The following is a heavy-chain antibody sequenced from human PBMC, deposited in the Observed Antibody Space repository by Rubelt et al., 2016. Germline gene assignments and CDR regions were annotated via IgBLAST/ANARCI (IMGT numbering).Heavy chain of an antibody. CDR2: IYYSGST. CDR1: GGSISSYY. CDR3: ARGYCSSTSCSNWFDP. V-gene: IGHV4-59*08. Sequence: QVQLQESGPGLVKPSETLSLTCTVSGGSISSYYWSWIRQPPGKGQEWIGYIYYSGSTNYNPSSRVRVTLSVETSKNQCSLKLGFGTAADTAVYYCARGYCSSTSCSNWFDPWGQGTLVTVSS. J-gene: IGHJ5*02. D-gene: IGHD2-2*01.